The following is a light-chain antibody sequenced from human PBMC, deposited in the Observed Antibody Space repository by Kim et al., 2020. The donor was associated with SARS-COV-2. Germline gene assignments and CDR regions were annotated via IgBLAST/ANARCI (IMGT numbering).Light chain of an antibody. J-gene: IGKJ2*01. Sequence: VSPGETATGSCRASQSVGNNVAWYQQRLGQAPRLLIYGASTRATDIPPRFSGAGSETEFTLTITSLQSEDFAVYFCQHYDNWPPYTFGQGTKLEI. CDR2: GAS. CDR1: QSVGNN. V-gene: IGKV3-15*01. CDR3: QHYDNWPPYT.